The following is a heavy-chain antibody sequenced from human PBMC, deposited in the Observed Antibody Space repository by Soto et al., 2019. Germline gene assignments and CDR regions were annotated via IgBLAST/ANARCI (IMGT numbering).Heavy chain of an antibody. CDR1: GFTFNSYA. CDR2: ISYDGSNK. CDR3: ARDPLWGTAMVLWYFDL. D-gene: IGHD5-18*01. V-gene: IGHV3-30-3*01. Sequence: QVQLVESGGGVVQPGRSLRLSCAASGFTFNSYAMHWVRQAPGKGLEWVAIISYDGSNKYYADSVKGRFTISRDNSKNTLYLQMNSLRAEDTAVYYCARDPLWGTAMVLWYFDLWGRGNLVTVSS. J-gene: IGHJ2*01.